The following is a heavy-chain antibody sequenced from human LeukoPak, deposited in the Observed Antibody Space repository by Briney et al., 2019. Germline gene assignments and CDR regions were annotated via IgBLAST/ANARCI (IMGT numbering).Heavy chain of an antibody. Sequence: GRSLRLSCAASGFTFSSYAMHWVRQAPGKGLEWVAVISYDGSNKYYADSVKGRFTISRDNSKNTLYLQMNSLRAEDTAVYYCAKDRTLYYYDSSGYYYWGQGTLVTVSS. CDR3: AKDRTLYYYDSSGYYY. CDR1: GFTFSSYA. J-gene: IGHJ4*02. CDR2: ISYDGSNK. D-gene: IGHD3-22*01. V-gene: IGHV3-30-3*01.